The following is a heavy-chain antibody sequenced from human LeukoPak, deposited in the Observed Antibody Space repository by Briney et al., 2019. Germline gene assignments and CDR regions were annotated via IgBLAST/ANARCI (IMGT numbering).Heavy chain of an antibody. CDR2: IYHSGTT. CDR1: NYSITSGYY. V-gene: IGHV4-38-2*02. Sequence: SETLSLTCTVSNYSITSGYYWGWIQQPPGKGLEWIGSIYHSGTTYYNPSLKSRVTISVDTSKNQFSLNLSSVTAADTAVYYCARVSRGYDILYWGQGTLVTVSS. J-gene: IGHJ4*02. D-gene: IGHD3-9*01. CDR3: ARVSRGYDILY.